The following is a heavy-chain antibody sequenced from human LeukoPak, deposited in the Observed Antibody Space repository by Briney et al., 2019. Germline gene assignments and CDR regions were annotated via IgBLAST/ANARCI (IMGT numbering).Heavy chain of an antibody. D-gene: IGHD6-13*01. CDR3: ATFYGYSNTWYYPYFDN. Sequence: VKPSETLSLTCIVSGGSISSSTYYWGWIRQPPGKGLEWIGSDSYSGSAYYNPSLTSRVTISVDTSKNQFSLKLSSVTAADTAVYYCATFYGYSNTWYYPYFDNWGQGTLVTVSS. J-gene: IGHJ4*02. CDR1: GGSISSSTYY. V-gene: IGHV4-39*01. CDR2: DSYSGSA.